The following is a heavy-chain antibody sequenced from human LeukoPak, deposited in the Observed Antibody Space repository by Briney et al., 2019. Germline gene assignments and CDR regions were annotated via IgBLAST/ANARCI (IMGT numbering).Heavy chain of an antibody. V-gene: IGHV5-51*01. J-gene: IGHJ4*02. CDR2: IYPGASDT. CDR1: GYTFTSYW. CDR3: ARANSGSYPGLDY. D-gene: IGHD1-26*01. Sequence: GESLKISCKGSGYTFTSYWIAWVRQMPGKGREWMGIIYPGASDTRYSPSFQGQVTISADKSISTAYLQWSSLKASDTAMYYCARANSGSYPGLDYWGQGTLVTVSP.